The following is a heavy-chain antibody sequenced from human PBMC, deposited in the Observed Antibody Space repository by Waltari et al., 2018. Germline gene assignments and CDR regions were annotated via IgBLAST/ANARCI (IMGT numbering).Heavy chain of an antibody. D-gene: IGHD3-22*01. V-gene: IGHV1-2*02. J-gene: IGHJ3*02. CDR3: ARLYYYDSSDAFDI. CDR1: GSTFTVYY. CDR2: INPNSGGT. Sequence: QVQLVQSGAEVKKPGASVKVSCQASGSTFTVYYMHWVRQAPGQGLEWMGWINPNSGGTNYAQKFQGRVTMTRDTSISTAYMELSRLRSDDTAVYYCARLYYYDSSDAFDIWGQGTMVTVSS.